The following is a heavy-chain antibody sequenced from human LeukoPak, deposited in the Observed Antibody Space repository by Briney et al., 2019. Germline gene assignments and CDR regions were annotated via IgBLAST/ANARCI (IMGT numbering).Heavy chain of an antibody. CDR1: GFTFSSYG. V-gene: IGHV3-30*18. Sequence: AGGSLRLSCAASGFTFSSYGMHWVRQAPGKGLEWVAVISYDGSNKYYADSVKGRFTISRDNSKNTLYLQMNSLRAEDTAVYYCAKSYDLFDYWGQGPLVTVSS. CDR3: AKSYDLFDY. D-gene: IGHD3-3*01. CDR2: ISYDGSNK. J-gene: IGHJ4*02.